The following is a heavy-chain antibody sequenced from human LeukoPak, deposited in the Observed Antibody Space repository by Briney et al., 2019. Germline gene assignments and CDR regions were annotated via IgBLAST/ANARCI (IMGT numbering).Heavy chain of an antibody. J-gene: IGHJ4*02. D-gene: IGHD6-13*01. V-gene: IGHV1-2*04. Sequence: ASVKVSCKASRYTFSSYDINWVRQATGQGLEWMGWINPNSGGTNYAQKFQGWVTMTRDTSISTAYMELSRLRSDDTAVYYCARAGSIAAAGTGDFDYWGQGTLVTVSS. CDR1: RYTFSSYD. CDR3: ARAGSIAAAGTGDFDY. CDR2: INPNSGGT.